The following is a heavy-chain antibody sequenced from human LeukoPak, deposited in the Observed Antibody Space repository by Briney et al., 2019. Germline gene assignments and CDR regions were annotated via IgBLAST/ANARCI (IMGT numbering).Heavy chain of an antibody. CDR3: ARAPGRYDSSGYGLWFDP. J-gene: IGHJ5*02. Sequence: SETLSLTCTVSGGSISSGGYYWSWIRQHPGKGLEWIGYIYYSGSTYYNPSLKSRVTISVDTSKNQFSPKLSSVTAADTAVYYCARAPGRYDSSGYGLWFDPWGQGTLVTVSS. CDR1: GGSISSGGYY. D-gene: IGHD3-22*01. CDR2: IYYSGST. V-gene: IGHV4-31*03.